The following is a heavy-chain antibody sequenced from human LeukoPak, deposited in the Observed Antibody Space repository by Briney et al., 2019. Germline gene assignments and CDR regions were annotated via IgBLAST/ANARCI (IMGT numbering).Heavy chain of an antibody. Sequence: KSGGSLRLSCAASGFTFSAYSMNWVRQAPGKGLEWVSSISSSSSYIYYADSVKGRFTISRDNAKNSLYLQMNSLRAEDTAVYYCARDPVVEYYFDYWGQGTLVTVSS. CDR2: ISSSSSYI. J-gene: IGHJ4*02. CDR3: ARDPVVEYYFDY. CDR1: GFTFSAYS. V-gene: IGHV3-21*01. D-gene: IGHD2-21*01.